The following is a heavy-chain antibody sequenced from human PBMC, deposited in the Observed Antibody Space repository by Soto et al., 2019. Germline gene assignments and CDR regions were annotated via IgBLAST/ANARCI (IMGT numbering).Heavy chain of an antibody. Sequence: SETLSLTCAVYGGSFSGYYWSWIRQPPGKGLEWIGEINHSGSTNYNPSLKSRVTISVDTSKNQFSLKLSSVTAADTAVYYCAAHYYGSGSYYSRFDYWGQGTLVTVSS. CDR2: INHSGST. CDR1: GGSFSGYY. D-gene: IGHD3-10*01. V-gene: IGHV4-34*01. J-gene: IGHJ4*02. CDR3: AAHYYGSGSYYSRFDY.